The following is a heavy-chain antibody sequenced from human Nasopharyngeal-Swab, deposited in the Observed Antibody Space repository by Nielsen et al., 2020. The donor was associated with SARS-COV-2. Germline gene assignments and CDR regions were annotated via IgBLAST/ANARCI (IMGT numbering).Heavy chain of an antibody. J-gene: IGHJ4*02. V-gene: IGHV5-51*01. CDR1: GYYFSTYW. CDR3: ARLYGGYVDY. CDR2: IYPGDSTP. Sequence: GESLKTYCQGSGYYFSTYWIGWVRQMPGRGLEWMGLIYPGDSTPRYRQSFQGQVTISADKSSTAYLQWSSLKASDTAMYFCARLYGGYVDYWGQGTLVTVSS. D-gene: IGHD4/OR15-4a*01.